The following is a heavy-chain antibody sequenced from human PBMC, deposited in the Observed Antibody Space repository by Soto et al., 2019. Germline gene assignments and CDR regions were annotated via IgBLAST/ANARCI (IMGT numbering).Heavy chain of an antibody. J-gene: IGHJ6*04. D-gene: IGHD2-2*01. V-gene: IGHV3-74*01. Sequence: GGSLRLSCAASGFTFSSYWMHWVRQAPGKGLVWVSRINSDGSSTSYADSVKGRFTISRDNAKNTLYLQMNSLRAEDTAVYYCATVPGPRYCSSTSCPPLDVWGKGTTVTVSS. CDR2: INSDGSST. CDR3: ATVPGPRYCSSTSCPPLDV. CDR1: GFTFSSYW.